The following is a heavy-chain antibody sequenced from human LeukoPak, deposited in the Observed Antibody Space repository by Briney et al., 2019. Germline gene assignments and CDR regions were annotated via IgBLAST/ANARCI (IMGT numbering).Heavy chain of an antibody. Sequence: GGSLRLSCAASGFTVSSNYMSWVRQAPGKGLEWVSIIYSGGSTFYADSVKGRFTISRDNSKNTLYLQMNSLRAEDTAVYYCAKDEGRRFTDWGQGTLVTVSS. CDR1: GFTVSSNY. J-gene: IGHJ4*02. D-gene: IGHD3-16*01. V-gene: IGHV3-53*01. CDR2: IYSGGST. CDR3: AKDEGRRFTD.